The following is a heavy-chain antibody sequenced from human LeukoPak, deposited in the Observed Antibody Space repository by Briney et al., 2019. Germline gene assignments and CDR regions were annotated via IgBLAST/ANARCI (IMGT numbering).Heavy chain of an antibody. Sequence: SETLSLTCTVSGYSISSGYYWGWIRQPPGKGLEWIGEINHSGSTNYNPSLKSRVPIPVDTYKNQFSLKLSSVTAADTAVYYCARAYSSSWYDLGHFDYWGQGTLVTVSS. D-gene: IGHD6-13*01. V-gene: IGHV4-38-2*02. CDR1: GYSISSGYY. J-gene: IGHJ4*02. CDR2: INHSGST. CDR3: ARAYSSSWYDLGHFDY.